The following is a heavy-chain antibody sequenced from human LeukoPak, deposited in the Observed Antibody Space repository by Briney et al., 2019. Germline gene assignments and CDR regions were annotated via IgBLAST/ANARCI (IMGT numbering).Heavy chain of an antibody. CDR2: ISGDGGST. CDR1: GFTFDDYA. Sequence: GGSLRLSCAASGFTFDDYAMHWVRQAPGKGLEWVSLISGDGGSTYYADSVKGRFTISRDNSKNSLYLQMNSLRAEDTAVHYCARARGFDYWGQGTLVSVLS. V-gene: IGHV3-43*02. CDR3: ARARGFDY. J-gene: IGHJ4*02. D-gene: IGHD6-6*01.